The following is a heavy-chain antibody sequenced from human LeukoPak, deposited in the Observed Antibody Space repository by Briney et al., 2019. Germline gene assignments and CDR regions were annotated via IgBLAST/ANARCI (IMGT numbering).Heavy chain of an antibody. V-gene: IGHV3-7*01. CDR3: ARDGGIGSSWWPKYYYYMDV. Sequence: GGSLRLSCAASGFTFRSYWMSWVRQAPGKGLEWVANINQDGSEKYYVDSVKGRFTISRDNAKNSLYLQMNSLRAEDTAVYYCARDGGIGSSWWPKYYYYMDVRGKGTSVTVSS. CDR2: INQDGSEK. D-gene: IGHD6-13*01. CDR1: GFTFRSYW. J-gene: IGHJ6*03.